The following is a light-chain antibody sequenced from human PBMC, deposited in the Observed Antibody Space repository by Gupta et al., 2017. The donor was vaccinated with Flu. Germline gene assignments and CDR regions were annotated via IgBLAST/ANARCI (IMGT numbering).Light chain of an antibody. J-gene: IGKJ3*01. CDR3: QQYYSTPFT. Sequence: CKSSEKVFNSYNNKIYLAWYQQKPGQAPKLLIYGASNRDTGVPDRFSGRGSGTDFTLTISRLQAEDVAVYYCQQYYSTPFTFGHGTKVEIK. CDR1: EKVFNSYNNKIY. V-gene: IGKV4-1*01. CDR2: GAS.